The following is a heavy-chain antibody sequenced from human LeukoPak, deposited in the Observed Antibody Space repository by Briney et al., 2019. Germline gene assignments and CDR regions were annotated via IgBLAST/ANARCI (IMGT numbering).Heavy chain of an antibody. D-gene: IGHD5-18*01. CDR1: GYTFTGYY. J-gene: IGHJ6*02. CDR2: ISAYNGNT. V-gene: IGHV1-18*04. CDR3: ARVDSYGLTRARVYYYGMDV. Sequence: GASVKVSCKASGYTFTGYYMHWVRQAPGQGLEWMGWISAYNGNTNYAQKLQGRVTMTTDTSTSTAYMELRSLRSDDTAVYYCARVDSYGLTRARVYYYGMDVWGQGTTVTVSS.